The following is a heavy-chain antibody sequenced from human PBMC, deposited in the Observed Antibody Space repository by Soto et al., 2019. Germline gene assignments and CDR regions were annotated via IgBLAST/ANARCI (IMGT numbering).Heavy chain of an antibody. V-gene: IGHV3-23*01. D-gene: IGHD6-19*01. CDR2: ISSSGGTT. CDR1: GFNFNNYA. Sequence: PGGSLRLSCATSGFNFNNYAMSWVRQAPGERLEWVSFISSSGGTTYYADSVKGRFTISRDNSRNTVFLQMNTLGAEDTAIYYFATFMAGTCPGWGWGSEYWGQGNRGTGSS. J-gene: IGHJ4*02. CDR3: ATFMAGTCPGWGWGSEY.